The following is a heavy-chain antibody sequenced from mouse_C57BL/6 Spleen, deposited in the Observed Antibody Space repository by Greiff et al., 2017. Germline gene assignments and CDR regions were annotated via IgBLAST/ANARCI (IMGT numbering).Heavy chain of an antibody. D-gene: IGHD3-2*02. J-gene: IGHJ4*01. CDR1: GYTFTSYW. CDR3: ARGSSGRRSYAMDY. V-gene: IGHV1-55*01. Sequence: VQLQQSGAELVRPGASVKMSCKASGYTFTSYWITWVKQRPGQGLEWIGDIYPGSGSTNYNEKFKSKATLTVDTSSSTAYMQLSSLTSEDSAVYYCARGSSGRRSYAMDYWGQGTSVTVSS. CDR2: IYPGSGST.